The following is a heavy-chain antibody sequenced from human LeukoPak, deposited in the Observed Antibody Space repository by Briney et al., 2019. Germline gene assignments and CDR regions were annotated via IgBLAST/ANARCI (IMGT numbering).Heavy chain of an antibody. V-gene: IGHV3-21*01. Sequence: GGFLRLSCAASGFTFSSYSMNWVRQAPGKGLEWVSSISSSSSYIYYADSVKGRFTISRDNAKNSLYLQMNSLRAEDTAVYYCARDPGGNIVVVPAAIGWFDPWGRGTLITVSS. D-gene: IGHD2-2*02. CDR1: GFTFSSYS. J-gene: IGHJ5*02. CDR3: ARDPGGNIVVVPAAIGWFDP. CDR2: ISSSSSYI.